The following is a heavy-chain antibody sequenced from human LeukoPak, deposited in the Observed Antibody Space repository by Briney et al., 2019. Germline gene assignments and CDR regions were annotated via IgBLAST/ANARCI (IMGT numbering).Heavy chain of an antibody. V-gene: IGHV4-59*08. CDR1: GGSISSYY. Sequence: SETLSLTCTVPGGSISSYYWSWIRQPPGKGLEWIGYIYHTGSAAHNPSLKSRVTMSVDTSKNQFTLKLSSVTAADTAVYYCARWFCVTDTCLHMDVWGKGTTVTVSS. CDR3: ARWFCVTDTCLHMDV. CDR2: IYHTGSA. D-gene: IGHD3-22*01. J-gene: IGHJ6*03.